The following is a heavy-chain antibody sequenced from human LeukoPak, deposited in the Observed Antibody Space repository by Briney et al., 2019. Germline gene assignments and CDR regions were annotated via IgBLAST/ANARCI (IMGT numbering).Heavy chain of an antibody. J-gene: IGHJ3*02. D-gene: IGHD1-26*01. Sequence: SETLSVTCTVSGGSIGSYFWSWIRQPPGKGLEWIGFIYYSGTTNYNPSLKSRVTISVDTSKNQFSLKVSSVTAADTALYYCARSLGATANDAFDMWGQGTMVTVSS. CDR2: IYYSGTT. CDR1: GGSIGSYF. CDR3: ARSLGATANDAFDM. V-gene: IGHV4-59*01.